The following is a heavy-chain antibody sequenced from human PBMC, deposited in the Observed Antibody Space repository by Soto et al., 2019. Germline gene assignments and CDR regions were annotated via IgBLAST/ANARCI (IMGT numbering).Heavy chain of an antibody. Sequence: GASVKVSCKASGGTFSSYAISWVRQAPGQGLEWMGGIIPIFGTANYAQKFQGRVTITADESTSTAYMELSSLRSDDTAIYYCARVGGQFPLYFDHWGQGTPVTVSS. J-gene: IGHJ4*02. CDR1: GGTFSSYA. D-gene: IGHD2-21*01. CDR3: ARVGGQFPLYFDH. V-gene: IGHV1-69*13. CDR2: IIPIFGTA.